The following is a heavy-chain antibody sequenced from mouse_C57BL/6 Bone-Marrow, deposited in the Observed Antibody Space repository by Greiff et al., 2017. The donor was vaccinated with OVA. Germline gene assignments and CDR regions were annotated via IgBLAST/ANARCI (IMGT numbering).Heavy chain of an antibody. J-gene: IGHJ2*01. CDR1: GYAFSSSW. D-gene: IGHD2-1*01. CDR3: ARDGKENFDY. CDR2: IYPGDGDT. Sequence: QVQLKQSGPELVKPGASVKISCKASGYAFSSSWMNWVKQRPGKGLVWIGRIYPGDGDTNYNGKFKGKATLTADKSSSTAYMQLSSLTSEDSAVYFCARDGKENFDYWGQGTTLTVSS. V-gene: IGHV1-82*01.